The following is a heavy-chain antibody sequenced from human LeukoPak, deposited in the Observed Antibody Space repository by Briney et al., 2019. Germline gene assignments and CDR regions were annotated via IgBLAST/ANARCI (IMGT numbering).Heavy chain of an antibody. V-gene: IGHV3-23*01. D-gene: IGHD3-22*01. Sequence: PGGSLRLSCAASGFTFSSYAMSWVRQAPGKGLEWVSAISGGGGSTYYADSVKGRFTISRDNSKNTLYLQMNSLRAEDTAVYYCAKEVTYYYDSSGSPSFDYWGQGTLVTVSS. J-gene: IGHJ4*02. CDR3: AKEVTYYYDSSGSPSFDY. CDR1: GFTFSSYA. CDR2: ISGGGGST.